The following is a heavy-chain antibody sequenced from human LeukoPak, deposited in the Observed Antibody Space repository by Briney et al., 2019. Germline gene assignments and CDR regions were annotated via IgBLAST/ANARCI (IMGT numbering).Heavy chain of an antibody. V-gene: IGHV4-59*01. CDR1: GGSINPYY. CDR3: ARGYCSGGSCRFTTAFDP. CDR2: ASNSGST. J-gene: IGHJ5*02. Sequence: PSETLSLTCTVSGGSINPYYWGWIRQPPGKGLEWIGYASNSGSTNYNPSLKSRVTISVDTSKNQFSLRLSSVTAADTAVYYCARGYCSGGSCRFTTAFDPWGQGTLVTVSS. D-gene: IGHD2-15*01.